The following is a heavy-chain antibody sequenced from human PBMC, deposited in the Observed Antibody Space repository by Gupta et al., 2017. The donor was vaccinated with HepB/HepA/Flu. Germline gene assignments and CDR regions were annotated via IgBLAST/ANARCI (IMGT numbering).Heavy chain of an antibody. Sequence: EVQLVESGGGVVQPGGSLRLSCAASGFTFDDYAMHRVRQAPGKGLEWVSLISGDGGSTYYADSVKGRFTISRDNSKNSLYLQMNSLRTEDTALYYCAKDGAGWASFDYWGQGTLVTGSS. V-gene: IGHV3-43*02. CDR1: GFTFDDYA. CDR3: AKDGAGWASFDY. D-gene: IGHD6-19*01. CDR2: ISGDGGST. J-gene: IGHJ4*02.